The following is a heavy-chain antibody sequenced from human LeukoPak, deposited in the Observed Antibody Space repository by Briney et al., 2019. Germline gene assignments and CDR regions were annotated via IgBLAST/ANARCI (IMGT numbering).Heavy chain of an antibody. D-gene: IGHD6-19*01. CDR1: GYTFTNYA. J-gene: IGHJ4*02. V-gene: IGHV1-69*13. CDR2: IIPIFGTA. CDR3: ARDNGSGWYGFDY. Sequence: WASVKVSCKASGYTFTNYAISWVRQAPGQGLEWMGGIIPIFGTANYAQKFQGRVTITADESTSTAYMELSSLRSEDTAVYYCARDNGSGWYGFDYWGQGTLVTVSS.